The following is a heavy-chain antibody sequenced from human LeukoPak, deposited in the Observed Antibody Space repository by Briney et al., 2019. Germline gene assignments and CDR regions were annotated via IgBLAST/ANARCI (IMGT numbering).Heavy chain of an antibody. J-gene: IGHJ4*02. CDR1: GFTFSSYS. Sequence: GGSLRLSCAASGFTFSSYSMNWVRQAPGKGLEWVSSISSSSSYIYYADSVKGRFTISRDNAKNSLYLQMNSLRAEDTAVYYCVRDSSGYYGGGLFDCWGQGTLVTVSS. V-gene: IGHV3-21*01. CDR2: ISSSSSYI. D-gene: IGHD3-22*01. CDR3: VRDSSGYYGGGLFDC.